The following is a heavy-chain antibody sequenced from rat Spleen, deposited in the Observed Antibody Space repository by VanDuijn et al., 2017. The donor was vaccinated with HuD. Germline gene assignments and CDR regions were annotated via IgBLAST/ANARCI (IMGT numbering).Heavy chain of an antibody. Sequence: EVQLVESGGGLVQPGRSLKLSCAASGFTFGDYAMAWVRQAPKKGLEWVATIIYDGGSTYYRDSVRGRFTISRHTAEGSLNLEMDSLRSEDTATYYCTTWDYYDNRFDYWGQGVMVTVSS. J-gene: IGHJ2*01. CDR1: GFTFGDYA. V-gene: IGHV5S10*01. D-gene: IGHD1-6*01. CDR3: TTWDYYDNRFDY. CDR2: IIYDGGST.